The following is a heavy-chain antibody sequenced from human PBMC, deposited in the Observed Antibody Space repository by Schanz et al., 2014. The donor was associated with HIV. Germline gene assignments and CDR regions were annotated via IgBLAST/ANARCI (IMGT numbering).Heavy chain of an antibody. V-gene: IGHV4-34*01. D-gene: IGHD6-13*01. J-gene: IGHJ4*02. CDR3: ARAKWPPRSRHFDF. Sequence: QVQLQQWGAGLLKPSETLSLTCAVYGASFSGSYWSWIRQPPGKGLEWIGEIDHSGDTNYNPSLKRRLPISGDPSKNQFSLRWDSVTAADTAVYYCARAKWPPRSRHFDFWGQGNLVTVSS. CDR1: GASFSGSY. CDR2: IDHSGDT.